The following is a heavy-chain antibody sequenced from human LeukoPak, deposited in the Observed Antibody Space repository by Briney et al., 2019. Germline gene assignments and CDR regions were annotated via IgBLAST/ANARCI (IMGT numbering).Heavy chain of an antibody. CDR2: ISYDGSNK. Sequence: QPGRSLRLSCAASGFTFSSYAMHWVRQAPGKGLEWVAVISYDGSNKYYADSVKGRFTISRDDSKNTLYLQMNSLRAEDTAVYYCAREYSSSSWSAFDIWGQGTMVTVSS. J-gene: IGHJ3*02. CDR3: AREYSSSSWSAFDI. D-gene: IGHD6-6*01. CDR1: GFTFSSYA. V-gene: IGHV3-30-3*01.